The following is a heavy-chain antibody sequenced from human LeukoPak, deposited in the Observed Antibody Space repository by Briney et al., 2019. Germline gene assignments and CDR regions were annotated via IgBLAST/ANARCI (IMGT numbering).Heavy chain of an antibody. J-gene: IGHJ4*02. V-gene: IGHV4-59*01. CDR3: ARGLRWDYFDS. CDR2: IFYSGST. D-gene: IGHD4-23*01. CDR1: GGSIGFYY. Sequence: SETLSLTCTVSGGSIGFYYWSWIRQPPGKGLEWIGYIFYSGSTNYNPSLKSRVTISVDTSKNQFSLKLSSVTAADTAVYYCARGLRWDYFDSWGQGTLVTVSS.